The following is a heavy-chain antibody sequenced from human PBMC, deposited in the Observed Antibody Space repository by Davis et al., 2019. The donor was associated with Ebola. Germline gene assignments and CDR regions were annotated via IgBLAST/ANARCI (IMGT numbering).Heavy chain of an antibody. D-gene: IGHD2-21*02. J-gene: IGHJ4*02. CDR3: TKDLPNGDFSVPPFDY. Sequence: PGGSLRLSCGGSGFTFRSYAMSWVRQAPGKGLEWVSGISASGTGTFYADSVKGRFTISRDNSKNTLFLQMDSLRPEDTAVYYCTKDLPNGDFSVPPFDYWGQGTLVTVSS. V-gene: IGHV3-23*05. CDR2: ISASGTGT. CDR1: GFTFRSYA.